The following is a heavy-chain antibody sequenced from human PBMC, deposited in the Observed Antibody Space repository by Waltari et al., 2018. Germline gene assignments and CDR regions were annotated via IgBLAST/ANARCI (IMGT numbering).Heavy chain of an antibody. CDR2: IDDDGSGT. V-gene: IGHV3-74*01. CDR3: SRSPAGYSRSDY. CDR1: GFAFSSYW. J-gene: IGHJ4*02. Sequence: EVRLEESGGGFFQQGWSLRLFCAASGFAFSSYWMHWVRQAPGTGVVWVSRIDDDGSGTTYADSVMGRFTISRDNAKNTVYLEMNSLRAEDTAVYYCSRSPAGYSRSDYWGKGTLVTVSS. D-gene: IGHD5-18*01.